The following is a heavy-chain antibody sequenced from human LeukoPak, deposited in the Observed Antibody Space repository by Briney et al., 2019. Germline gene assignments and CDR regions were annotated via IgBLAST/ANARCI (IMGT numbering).Heavy chain of an antibody. J-gene: IGHJ4*02. CDR3: ARGASPTNFDY. Sequence: GGSLRLSCAASGFTFSDSGMHWVRQAPGKGLEWVAIIWYDGSHKYHADSVEGRFTISRDNSKNTLYLQMDSLRAEDTAVYFCARGASPTNFDYWGQGTLVTVSS. V-gene: IGHV3-33*01. CDR2: IWYDGSHK. CDR1: GFTFSDSG.